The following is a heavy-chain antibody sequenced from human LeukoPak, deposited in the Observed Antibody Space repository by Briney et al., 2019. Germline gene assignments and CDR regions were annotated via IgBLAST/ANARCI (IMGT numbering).Heavy chain of an antibody. CDR2: MNPNSGNT. J-gene: IGHJ5*02. V-gene: IGHV1-8*01. CDR1: GYTFTSYD. CDR3: ARGRAYYYDSSGYTDWFDP. Sequence: ASVKVSCKASGYTFTSYDINWVRQATGQGLEWMGWMNPNSGNTGYAQKFQGRDTMTRNTSISTAYMELSSLRSEDTAVYYCARGRAYYYDSSGYTDWFDPWGQGTLVTVSS. D-gene: IGHD3-22*01.